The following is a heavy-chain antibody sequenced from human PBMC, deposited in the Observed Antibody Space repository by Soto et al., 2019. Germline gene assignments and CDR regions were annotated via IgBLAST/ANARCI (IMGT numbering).Heavy chain of an antibody. D-gene: IGHD3-10*01. CDR2: ISASGGST. V-gene: IGHV3-23*01. Sequence: EVQLLESGGGLVQPGGSLRLSCVVSGFTFNNYAMNWVRQAPGEGLEWVSGISASGGSTYYADSVKGRFTISRDSSKHTLYLQMNSLRADDTAIYYCAIPFYYGSGSYYAVDYWGQGTLVTVSS. CDR1: GFTFNNYA. J-gene: IGHJ4*02. CDR3: AIPFYYGSGSYYAVDY.